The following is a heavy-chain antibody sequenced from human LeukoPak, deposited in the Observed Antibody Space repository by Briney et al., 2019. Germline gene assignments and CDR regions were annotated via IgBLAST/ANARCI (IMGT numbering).Heavy chain of an antibody. CDR2: ISWNSGSI. V-gene: IGHV3-9*01. D-gene: IGHD4-17*01. CDR1: GFRFDDYA. J-gene: IGHJ4*02. Sequence: PGRSLRLSCAASGFRFDDYAMHWVRQAPGKGLEWVSGISWNSGSIVYADSVRGRFTISRDNAKNSLYLQMNSLRVEDTALYYCAKAVNFGDYTPLLYWGQGALVTVSS. CDR3: AKAVNFGDYTPLLY.